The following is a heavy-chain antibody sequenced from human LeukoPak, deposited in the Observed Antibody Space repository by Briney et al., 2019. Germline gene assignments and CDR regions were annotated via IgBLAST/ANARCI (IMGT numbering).Heavy chain of an antibody. CDR2: ISSSSSTI. Sequence: GGSPRLSCAAPGFTFSSYSMDWGRQAPGEGVEWGSYISSSSSTIYYADSVKGRFTISRDNAKNSLYLQMNSLRDEDTAVYYCARDGDWNDGRVYWGQGTLVTVSS. D-gene: IGHD1-1*01. CDR3: ARDGDWNDGRVY. CDR1: GFTFSSYS. J-gene: IGHJ4*02. V-gene: IGHV3-48*02.